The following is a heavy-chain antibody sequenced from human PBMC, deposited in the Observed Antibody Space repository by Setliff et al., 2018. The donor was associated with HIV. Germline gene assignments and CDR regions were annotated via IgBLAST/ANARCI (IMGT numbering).Heavy chain of an antibody. V-gene: IGHV3-30*03. CDR1: GFTFRHYA. D-gene: IGHD3-3*01. CDR2: VSYDAERK. J-gene: IGHJ4*02. Sequence: GGSLRLSCEASGFTFRHYAMHWVRQAPGKGLEWVAVVSYDAERKYYADSVKGRFTISRDNPRNTVYLQMTGLRLDDTAVYYCARDSAAWVTALGILGYWGQGTLVTVSS. CDR3: ARDSAAWVTALGILGY.